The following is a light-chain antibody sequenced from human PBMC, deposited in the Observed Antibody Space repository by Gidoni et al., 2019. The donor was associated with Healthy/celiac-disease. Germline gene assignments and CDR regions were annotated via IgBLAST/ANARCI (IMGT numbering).Light chain of an antibody. Sequence: IQMTQSPSSLSASVRDRVTITCRASQSISSYLNWYQQKPGKAPRLLIYAASSLQSGVPSRFSGSGSGTDFTLTISSLQPEDFATYYCKQSYSTPRTFGQGTKVEIK. CDR2: AAS. V-gene: IGKV1-39*01. J-gene: IGKJ1*01. CDR1: QSISSY. CDR3: KQSYSTPRT.